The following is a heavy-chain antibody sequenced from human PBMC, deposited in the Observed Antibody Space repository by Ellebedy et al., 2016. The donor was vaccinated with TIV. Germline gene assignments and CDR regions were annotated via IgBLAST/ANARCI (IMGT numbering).Heavy chain of an antibody. J-gene: IGHJ3*01. CDR3: VRRHWSAFDL. CDR1: GFPFSDHY. V-gene: IGHV3-72*01. D-gene: IGHD1-1*01. Sequence: GESLKISCAASGFPFSDHYMDWVRQAPGTGLEWVGRIGNKVNSHVPQYAASVRGRFTISRDDSDNSVSLDMNSLKSEETAVYYCVRRHWSAFDLWGQGTMVAVSS. CDR2: IGNKVNSHVP.